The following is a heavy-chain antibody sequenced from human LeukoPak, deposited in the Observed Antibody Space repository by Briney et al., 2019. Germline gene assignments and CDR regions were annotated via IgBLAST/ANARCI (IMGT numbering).Heavy chain of an antibody. J-gene: IGHJ4*02. CDR1: GGSISGHY. Sequence: SETLSLTCTVSGGSISGHYWSWIRQPPGKGLEWIGYIYYSGSTTYNPSLKSRVTISVDTSKNHFSLKLTSVTAADTAVYYCAREAGGVAAAGGYYFDYWGQGTLVTVSS. V-gene: IGHV4-59*11. D-gene: IGHD6-13*01. CDR2: IYYSGST. CDR3: AREAGGVAAAGGYYFDY.